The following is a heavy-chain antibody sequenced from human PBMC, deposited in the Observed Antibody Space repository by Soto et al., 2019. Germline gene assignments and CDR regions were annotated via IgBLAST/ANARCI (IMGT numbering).Heavy chain of an antibody. CDR2: ITGSGGST. D-gene: IGHD3-16*01. Sequence: GGSLRLSCAASGFTFSSYAMSWVRQAPGKGLEWVSSITGSGGSTHYADSVKGRFSISRDNSKNTLNLQMNNLRGEDTAVYYCAKGWGSLDYWGQGTLVTVSS. CDR1: GFTFSSYA. J-gene: IGHJ4*02. CDR3: AKGWGSLDY. V-gene: IGHV3-23*01.